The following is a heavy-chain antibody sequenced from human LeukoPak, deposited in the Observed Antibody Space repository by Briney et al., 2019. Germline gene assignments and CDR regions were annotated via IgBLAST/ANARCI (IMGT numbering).Heavy chain of an antibody. D-gene: IGHD2-2*01. J-gene: IGHJ4*02. V-gene: IGHV3-7*01. CDR1: GFTFSSYW. Sequence: GGSLRLSCAASGFTFSSYWISWVRQAPGKGLGWVANIKQDGSEKYYVDSVKGRFTISIDNAKNLVHLEMNSLRGEDTAVYYCTRMAWRSRPFDYWGQGTLVTVSS. CDR3: TRMAWRSRPFDY. CDR2: IKQDGSEK.